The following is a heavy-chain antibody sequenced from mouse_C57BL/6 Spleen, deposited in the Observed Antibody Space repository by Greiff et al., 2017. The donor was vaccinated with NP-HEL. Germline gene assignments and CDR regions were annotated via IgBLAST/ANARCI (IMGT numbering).Heavy chain of an antibody. D-gene: IGHD4-1*02. CDR1: GFTFSDYG. V-gene: IGHV5-17*01. J-gene: IGHJ2*01. Sequence: EVKLVESGGGLVKPGGSLKLSCAASGFTFSDYGMHWVRQAPEKGLEWVAYISSGSSTIYYADTVKGRFTFSRDNAKNTLFLEMTGLRTEDTAMYYCARRNWDDYFDCWGKGTTLTVST. CDR3: ARRNWDDYFDC. CDR2: ISSGSSTI.